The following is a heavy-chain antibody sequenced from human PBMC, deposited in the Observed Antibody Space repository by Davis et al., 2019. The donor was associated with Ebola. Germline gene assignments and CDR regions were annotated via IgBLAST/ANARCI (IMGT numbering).Heavy chain of an antibody. CDR3: ARAPNSGSFSDY. D-gene: IGHD1-26*01. CDR1: GFTVSDHY. V-gene: IGHV3-11*01. CDR2: ISGGSTTI. Sequence: PGGSLRLSCAASGFTVSDHYMSWVRQAPGKGLEWVSYISGGSTTIYFADSVKGRFTVSRDNAKNTLYLQMDSLRAEDTAIYYCARAPNSGSFSDYWGQGTLVTVSS. J-gene: IGHJ4*02.